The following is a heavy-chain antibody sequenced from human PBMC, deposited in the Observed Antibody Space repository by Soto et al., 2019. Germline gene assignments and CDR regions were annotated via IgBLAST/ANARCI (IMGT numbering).Heavy chain of an antibody. V-gene: IGHV1-69*13. CDR1: GGTFSSYA. J-gene: IGHJ2*01. D-gene: IGHD3-22*01. CDR2: IIPIFGTA. Sequence: ASVKVSCKASGGTFSSYAISWVRQAPGQGLEWMGGIIPIFGTANYAQKFQGRVTITADESTSTAYMELSSLRSEDTAVYYCARDRSKSYYDTSGSYPRYFDLWGRGTLVTVSS. CDR3: ARDRSKSYYDTSGSYPRYFDL.